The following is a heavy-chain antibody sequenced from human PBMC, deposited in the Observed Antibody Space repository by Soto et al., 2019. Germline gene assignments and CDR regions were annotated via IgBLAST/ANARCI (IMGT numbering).Heavy chain of an antibody. Sequence: SETLSLTCAVYGGSFSGYYWSWIRQPPGKGLEWIGEINHSGSTNYNPSLKSRVTIAVDTSKNQFSLKLSSVTAADTAVYYRARGQAPTIFGGVIYYYYGMDVWGQGTTVT. CDR1: GGSFSGYY. CDR3: ARGQAPTIFGGVIYYYYGMDV. V-gene: IGHV4-34*01. J-gene: IGHJ6*02. CDR2: INHSGST. D-gene: IGHD3-3*01.